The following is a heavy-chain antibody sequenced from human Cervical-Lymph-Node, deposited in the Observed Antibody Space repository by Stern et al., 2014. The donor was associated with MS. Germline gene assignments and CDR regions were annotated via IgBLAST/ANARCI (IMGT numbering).Heavy chain of an antibody. CDR2: VYYSGIT. CDR1: GGSITNRDY. D-gene: IGHD4-11*01. Sequence: QVQLQESGPGLVKPSETLSLTCTVSGGSITNRDYWGWIRQPPGKGLEWIGSVYYSGITYYRPSLKSRAAISIDTSRNQVFLRLNSGTATDTAVYFCARGVTAVTNYVPNWCFDLWGRGTLVTVSS. CDR3: ARGVTAVTNYVPNWCFDL. J-gene: IGHJ2*01. V-gene: IGHV4-39*01.